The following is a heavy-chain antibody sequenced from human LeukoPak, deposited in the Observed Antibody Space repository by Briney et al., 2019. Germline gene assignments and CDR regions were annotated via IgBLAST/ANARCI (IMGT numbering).Heavy chain of an antibody. CDR2: IYPGDSDT. Sequence: GESLKISCKGSGYVFTNYWIAWVRRMPGKGLEWMGIIYPGDSDTIYSPSFQGQVTISADRSISTAHLQWSSLKASDTAMYYCARGRYCSSTGCSHFDYWGQGTLVTVSS. CDR3: ARGRYCSSTGCSHFDY. J-gene: IGHJ4*02. D-gene: IGHD2-2*01. CDR1: GYVFTNYW. V-gene: IGHV5-51*01.